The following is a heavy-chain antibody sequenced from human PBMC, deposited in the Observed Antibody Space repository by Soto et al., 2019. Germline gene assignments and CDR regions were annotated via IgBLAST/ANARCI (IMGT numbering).Heavy chain of an antibody. CDR2: MNPNSGNT. D-gene: IGHD3-3*01. Sequence: PAASVKVSCKASGSTFTSYDINWVRQATGQGLEWMGWMNPNSGNTGYAQKFQGRVTMTRNTSISTAYMELSSLRSEDTAVYYCARGFFSAPTTPTFRAIFGVVKSKWPNWFDPWGQGTLVTVSS. V-gene: IGHV1-8*01. CDR3: ARGFFSAPTTPTFRAIFGVVKSKWPNWFDP. CDR1: GSTFTSYD. J-gene: IGHJ5*02.